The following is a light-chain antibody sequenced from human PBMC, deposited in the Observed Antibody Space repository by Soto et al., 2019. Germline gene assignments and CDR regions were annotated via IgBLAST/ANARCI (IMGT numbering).Light chain of an antibody. CDR2: DAS. Sequence: EYVLTQSPATLSLSPGERATLSCRASQSVSSNLAWYQQRPGQAPRLLIYDASNRATGIPARFSGSGSGTDFTLTISSLQPEDFALYYCQQYNNWPPRTFGQGTKVDIK. CDR3: QQYNNWPPRT. V-gene: IGKV3-11*01. CDR1: QSVSSN. J-gene: IGKJ1*01.